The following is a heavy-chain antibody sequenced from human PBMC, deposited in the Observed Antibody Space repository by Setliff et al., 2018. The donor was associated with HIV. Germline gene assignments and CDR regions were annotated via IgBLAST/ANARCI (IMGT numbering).Heavy chain of an antibody. CDR3: ARNRVPSSL. Sequence: SETLSLTCTVSGGSMSSYYWSWIRQPPGKGLEWIGSIYYTGSTDYNPSLMSRVTISLDTPKNRFSLKLNSVIAADTAVYYCARNRVPSSLWGQGTLVTVSS. J-gene: IGHJ4*02. V-gene: IGHV4-59*01. CDR2: IYYTGST. D-gene: IGHD3-10*01. CDR1: GGSMSSYY.